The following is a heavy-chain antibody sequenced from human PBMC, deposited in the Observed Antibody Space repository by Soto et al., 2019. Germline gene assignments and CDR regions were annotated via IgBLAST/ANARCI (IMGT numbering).Heavy chain of an antibody. V-gene: IGHV6-1*01. J-gene: IGHJ6*02. D-gene: IGHD1-1*01. CDR3: ARVGRPGTRGNYYGMDV. Sequence: SQTLSLTCAISGDSVASNSAAWNWIRQSPSRGLEWLGRTYYRSKWYNDYAVSVKSRITINPDTSKNQFSLQLNSVTPEDTAVYYCARVGRPGTRGNYYGMDVWGQRTTVTVSS. CDR2: TYYRSKWYN. CDR1: GDSVASNSAA.